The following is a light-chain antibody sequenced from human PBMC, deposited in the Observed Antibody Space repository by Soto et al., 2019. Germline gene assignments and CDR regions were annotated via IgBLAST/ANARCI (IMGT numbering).Light chain of an antibody. V-gene: IGKV3-15*01. Sequence: ERVMTQSPATLSVSPGERATLSCRTSQSVGTHLAWYQQKPGQAPRLLLYGASTRATGIPARFSGSGSGTEFTLTISSLQSEDFAVYCCQQYNNWPRTFGQGTKVEIK. J-gene: IGKJ1*01. CDR1: QSVGTH. CDR3: QQYNNWPRT. CDR2: GAS.